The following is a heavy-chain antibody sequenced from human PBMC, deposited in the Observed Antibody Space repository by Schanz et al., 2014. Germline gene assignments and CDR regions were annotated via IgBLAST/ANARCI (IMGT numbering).Heavy chain of an antibody. CDR1: GFIFSNYG. J-gene: IGHJ4*02. Sequence: QVQLVESGGGLVKPGGSLRLSCAASGFIFSNYGMHWVRQAPGKGLEWVAVIWSDGSGKYYADSVKGRFTISRDNSKTTLSLQMNSLRAEDTAVYYCAKGLYYDNTGGGFDYWGQGTLXTGSS. V-gene: IGHV3-33*06. CDR3: AKGLYYDNTGGGFDY. D-gene: IGHD3-16*01. CDR2: IWSDGSGK.